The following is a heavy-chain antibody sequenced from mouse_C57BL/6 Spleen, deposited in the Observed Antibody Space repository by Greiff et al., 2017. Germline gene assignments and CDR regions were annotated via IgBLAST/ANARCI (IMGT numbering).Heavy chain of an antibody. CDR3: AIWSTVVATDY. Sequence: QVQLQQPGAELVMPGASVKLSCKASGYTFTSYWMHWVKQRPGQGLEWIGEIDPSDSYTNYNQKFKGKSTLTVDKSSSTAYMQLSSLTSEDSAVYYCAIWSTVVATDYWGQGTTLTVSS. CDR2: IDPSDSYT. V-gene: IGHV1-69*01. CDR1: GYTFTSYW. J-gene: IGHJ2*01. D-gene: IGHD1-1*01.